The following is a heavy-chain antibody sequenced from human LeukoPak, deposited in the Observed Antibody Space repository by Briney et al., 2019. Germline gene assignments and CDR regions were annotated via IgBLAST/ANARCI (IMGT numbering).Heavy chain of an antibody. V-gene: IGHV4-34*01. CDR2: INHSGST. J-gene: IGHJ6*02. CDR1: GGSFSGYY. Sequence: SETLSLTRAVYGGSFSGYYWSWIRQPPGKGLEWIGEINHSGSTNYNPSLKSRVTISVDTSKNQFSLKLSSVTAADTAVYYCARGGLELPWPPYYYYYGMDVWGQGTTVTVSS. CDR3: ARGGLELPWPPYYYYYGMDV. D-gene: IGHD1-7*01.